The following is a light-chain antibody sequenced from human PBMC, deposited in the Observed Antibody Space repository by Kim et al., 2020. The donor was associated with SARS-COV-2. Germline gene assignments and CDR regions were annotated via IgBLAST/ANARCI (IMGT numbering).Light chain of an antibody. J-gene: IGKJ4*01. Sequence: PGERATLSCRASQSVSSSSLAWYQQKPGQTPRLLIYDASSRATGIPDRFSGSGSGTDFTLTISRLEPEDFAVYYCQQYGSSPLTFGGGTKVDIK. CDR2: DAS. CDR1: QSVSSSS. V-gene: IGKV3-20*01. CDR3: QQYGSSPLT.